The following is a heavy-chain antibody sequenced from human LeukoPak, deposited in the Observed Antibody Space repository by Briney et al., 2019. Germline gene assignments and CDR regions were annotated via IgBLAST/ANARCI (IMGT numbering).Heavy chain of an antibody. CDR3: ARGKRITMVRGVDLFDY. V-gene: IGHV4-4*07. D-gene: IGHD3-10*01. CDR2: IYTSGST. CDR1: GGSISSYY. J-gene: IGHJ4*02. Sequence: SETLSLTCTVSGGSISSYYWSWIRQPAGKGLEWIGRIYTSGSTNYNPSLKSRVTMSVDTSKNQFSLKLSSVTAADTAVYYSARGKRITMVRGVDLFDYWGQGTLVTVSS.